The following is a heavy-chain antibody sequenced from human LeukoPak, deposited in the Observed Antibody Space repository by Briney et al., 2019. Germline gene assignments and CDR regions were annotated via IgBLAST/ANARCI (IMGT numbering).Heavy chain of an antibody. CDR1: GLTFSSYG. J-gene: IGHJ4*02. D-gene: IGHD5-12*01. CDR2: ISYDGSNK. V-gene: IGHV3-30*18. Sequence: GGSLRLSCSASGLTFSSYGMHWVRQAPGKGLEWVAVISYDGSNKYYADSVKGRFTISRDNSKNTLYLQMNSLRAEDTAVYYCAKDVSRSGYDSVFDYWGQGTLVTISS. CDR3: AKDVSRSGYDSVFDY.